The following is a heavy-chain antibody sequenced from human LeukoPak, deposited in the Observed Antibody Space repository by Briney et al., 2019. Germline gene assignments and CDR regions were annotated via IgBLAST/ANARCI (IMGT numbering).Heavy chain of an antibody. V-gene: IGHV7-4-1*02. CDR1: GYTFTSYG. Sequence: AASVKVSCKASGYTFTSYGISWVRQAPGQGLEWMGWINTNTGNPTYAQGFTGRFVFSLDTSVSTAYLQISSLKAEDTAVYYCARGPPDYYDSSGIVLDYWGQGTLVTVSS. J-gene: IGHJ4*02. CDR2: INTNTGNP. D-gene: IGHD3-22*01. CDR3: ARGPPDYYDSSGIVLDY.